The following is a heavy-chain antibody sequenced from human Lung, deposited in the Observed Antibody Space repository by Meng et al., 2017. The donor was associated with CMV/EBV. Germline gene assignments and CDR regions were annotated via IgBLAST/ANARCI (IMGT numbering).Heavy chain of an antibody. Sequence: SVKVSXKASGDTFNNYAISWVRQAPGQGLEWMGGIIPLFGSTNYAQKFQGRVTITSITPDASTSTSYLELHSLRTEDTAVYYCARKLIAITENYFDPWGQGXLVTVSS. V-gene: IGHV1-69*13. CDR3: ARKLIAITENYFDP. J-gene: IGHJ5*02. D-gene: IGHD1-7*01. CDR1: GDTFNNYA. CDR2: IIPLFGST.